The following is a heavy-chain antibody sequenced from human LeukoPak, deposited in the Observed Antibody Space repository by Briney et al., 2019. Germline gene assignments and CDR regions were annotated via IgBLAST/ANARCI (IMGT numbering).Heavy chain of an antibody. V-gene: IGHV1-2*06. CDR1: GYTFTGYY. CDR3: ARDIGQQREFGMDV. D-gene: IGHD6-13*01. J-gene: IGHJ6*02. CDR2: INPNSGGT. Sequence: GASVKVSCKASGYTFTGYYIHWVRQAPGQGLEWMGRINPNSGGTNYAQKFQGRVTMTRGMSISTAYMELSRLTSDDTAVNYCARDIGQQREFGMDVWGQGTTVTVSS.